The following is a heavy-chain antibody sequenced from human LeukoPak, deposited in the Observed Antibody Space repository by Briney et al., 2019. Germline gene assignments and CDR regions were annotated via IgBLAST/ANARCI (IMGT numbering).Heavy chain of an antibody. CDR3: ARGQQQRSYYNFWSCYYIYFDY. Sequence: ASVKVSCKASGYTFTGYYMHWVRQAPGQGLEWMGWINPNSGGTNYAQKFQGRVTMTRDTSISTAYMELSRLRSDDTAVDYCARGQQQRSYYNFWSCYYIYFDYWGQGTLVTVSS. V-gene: IGHV1-2*02. CDR1: GYTFTGYY. D-gene: IGHD3-3*01. J-gene: IGHJ4*02. CDR2: INPNSGGT.